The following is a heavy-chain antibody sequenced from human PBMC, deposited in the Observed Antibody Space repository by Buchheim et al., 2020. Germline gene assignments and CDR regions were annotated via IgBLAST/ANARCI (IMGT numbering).Heavy chain of an antibody. D-gene: IGHD5-18*01. CDR1: GGSISSGDYY. V-gene: IGHV4-30-4*01. J-gene: IGHJ4*02. CDR2: IYYSGST. CDR3: ARDRPEDVDTATPKYYFDY. Sequence: QVQLQESGPGLVKPSQTLSLTCTVSGGSISSGDYYWSWIRQPPGKGLEWIGYIYYSGSTYYNPSLKSRVTISVDASKNQFSLKLSSVTAADTAVYYCARDRPEDVDTATPKYYFDYWGQGTL.